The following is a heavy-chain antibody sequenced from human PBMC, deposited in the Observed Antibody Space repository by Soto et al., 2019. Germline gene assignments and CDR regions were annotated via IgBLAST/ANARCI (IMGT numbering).Heavy chain of an antibody. CDR2: INHSGST. CDR1: GGSFSGYY. V-gene: IGHV4-34*01. Sequence: SETLSLTCAVYGGSFSGYYWSWIRQPPGKGLEWIGEINHSGSTNYNPSLKSRVTISVDTSKNQFSLKLSSVTAADTAVYYCARDVKLRYFRGHGMDVWGQGTTVTVS. J-gene: IGHJ6*02. D-gene: IGHD3-9*01. CDR3: ARDVKLRYFRGHGMDV.